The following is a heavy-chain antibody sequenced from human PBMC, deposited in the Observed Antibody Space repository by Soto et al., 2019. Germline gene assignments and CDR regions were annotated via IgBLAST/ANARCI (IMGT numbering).Heavy chain of an antibody. CDR1: GYTFAIYG. V-gene: IGHV1-18*01. Sequence: ASVKVSCKDSGYTFAIYGSIWVRQAPRQGLEWMGWISAYNGNTKYAQKLQGRVTMTTDTSTSTAYMELNSLRLEDTAVYYCAKDISTYSGGYTYYFDYWGQGTLVTVSS. J-gene: IGHJ4*02. CDR2: ISAYNGNT. CDR3: AKDISTYSGGYTYYFDY. D-gene: IGHD1-26*01.